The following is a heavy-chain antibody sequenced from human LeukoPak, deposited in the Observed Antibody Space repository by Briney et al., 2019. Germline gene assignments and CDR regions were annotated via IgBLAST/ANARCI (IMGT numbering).Heavy chain of an antibody. CDR3: ARVVWNYYDSSGYGAFDI. Sequence: ASVKVSCKASGYTFTNYYMHWVRQAPGQGLEWLGIINPSGGSTSYAQKYQGRVTMTRDTSTTTVYMELSSLRSEDTAVYYCARVVWNYYDSSGYGAFDIWGQGRMVTVSS. D-gene: IGHD3-22*01. CDR2: INPSGGST. CDR1: GYTFTNYY. V-gene: IGHV1-46*01. J-gene: IGHJ3*02.